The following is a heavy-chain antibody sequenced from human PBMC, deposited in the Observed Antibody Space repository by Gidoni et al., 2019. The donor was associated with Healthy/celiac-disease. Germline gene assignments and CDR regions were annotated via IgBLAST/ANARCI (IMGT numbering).Heavy chain of an antibody. J-gene: IGHJ4*02. CDR1: GFTWGNAW. CDR3: ATDDYSITLSGY. Sequence: EVQLVESGGGLVRPGGPLRLPWQAPGFTWGNAWMSWVRQAPGKGLEWVGRIKSKSDGGTTDYAAPVKGRFTISRDDSKNTLYAQMNSLKTEDTAVYYCATDDYSITLSGYWGQGNLVTVSS. V-gene: IGHV3-15*01. D-gene: IGHD4-4*01. CDR2: IKSKSDGGTT.